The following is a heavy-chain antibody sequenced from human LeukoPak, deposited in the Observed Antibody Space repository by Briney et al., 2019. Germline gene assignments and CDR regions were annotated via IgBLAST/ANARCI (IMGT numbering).Heavy chain of an antibody. Sequence: GGSLRLSCAASGFTLSSYWMSWVRQAPGKGLEWVANINQDGSEEYYVDSVKGRFTISRDNAKNSLYLQMNSLRAEDTAVYYCARQSDYWGQGTLVTVSS. V-gene: IGHV3-7*01. CDR1: GFTLSSYW. CDR3: ARQSDY. J-gene: IGHJ4*02. CDR2: INQDGSEE.